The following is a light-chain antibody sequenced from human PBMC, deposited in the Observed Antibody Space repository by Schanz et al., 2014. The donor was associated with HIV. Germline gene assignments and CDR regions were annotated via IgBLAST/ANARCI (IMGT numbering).Light chain of an antibody. CDR3: QQSYSTPHT. V-gene: IGKV1-39*01. J-gene: IGKJ2*01. CDR1: QYISRW. CDR2: QAS. Sequence: DIQMTQSPSTLSASVGDGVTITCRASQYISRWLAWYQQKPGQAPHLLIYQASTLQTGVSSRFSGSGSGTDFTLTISSLQPEDFATYYCQQSYSTPHTFGQGTKLEIK.